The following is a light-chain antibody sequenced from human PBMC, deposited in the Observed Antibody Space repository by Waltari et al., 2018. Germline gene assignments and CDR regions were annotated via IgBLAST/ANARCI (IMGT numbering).Light chain of an antibody. J-gene: IGKJ3*01. CDR1: QSVSSN. CDR2: GAS. V-gene: IGKV3D-15*01. CDR3: QQYNNWPPFT. Sequence: EIVMTQSPATLSVSPGERATLSCRARQSVSSNLAWYQQKPGQAPRLLIYGASIRATGIPARFSGSGSGTEFTLTISSLQSEDFAVYYCQQYNNWPPFTFGPGTKVDIK.